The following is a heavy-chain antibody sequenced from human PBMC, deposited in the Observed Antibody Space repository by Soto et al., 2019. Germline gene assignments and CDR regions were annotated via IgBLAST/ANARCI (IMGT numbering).Heavy chain of an antibody. J-gene: IGHJ4*02. CDR1: GFTFSTNT. CDR3: AKGKSSSGWLLDF. CDR2: IGGSGAST. Sequence: EVQLLESGGGLVQPGESLRLSCAASGFTFSTNTMSWVRQAPGKGLEWVSGIGGSGASTYNADSVKGRFTISRDNSKNTLYLQMNRLRADDTAVYYCAKGKSSSGWLLDFWGQGTLVTVSS. V-gene: IGHV3-23*01. D-gene: IGHD6-19*01.